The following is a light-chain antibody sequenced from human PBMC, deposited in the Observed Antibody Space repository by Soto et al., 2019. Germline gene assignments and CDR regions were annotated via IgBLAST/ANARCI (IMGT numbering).Light chain of an antibody. V-gene: IGLV2-8*01. Sequence: QSARTQPPSASGSPGQSVTISCTGTSSDVGGYNYVSWYQQHPGKAPKLMISEVSKRPSGVPDRFSGSKSGNTASLTVSGLQTEDEADYYCSLFAGNNNVVFGGGTQLTVL. J-gene: IGLJ2*01. CDR2: EVS. CDR1: SSDVGGYNY. CDR3: SLFAGNNNVV.